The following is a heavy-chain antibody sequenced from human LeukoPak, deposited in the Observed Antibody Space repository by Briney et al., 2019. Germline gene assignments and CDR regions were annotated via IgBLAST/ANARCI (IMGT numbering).Heavy chain of an antibody. V-gene: IGHV3-23*01. CDR3: AKDLTVLPYDILTGYFDY. CDR2: ISGSGGST. Sequence: PGGSLRLSCAASGFTFSSYGRSWVRQAPGKGLEWVSAISGSGGSTYYADSVKGRFTISRDNSKNTLYLQMNSLRAEDTAVYYCAKDLTVLPYDILTGYFDYWGQGALVTVSS. CDR1: GFTFSSYG. D-gene: IGHD3-9*01. J-gene: IGHJ4*02.